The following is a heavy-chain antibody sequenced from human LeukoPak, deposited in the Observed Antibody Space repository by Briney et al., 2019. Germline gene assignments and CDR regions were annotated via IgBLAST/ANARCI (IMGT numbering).Heavy chain of an antibody. J-gene: IGHJ4*02. CDR2: MNPNSGNT. Sequence: GSSVKVSCKASGYTFTSYDINWVRQATGQGLEWMGWMNPNSGNTGYAQKFQGRVTMTRNTSISTAYMELSSLRSEDTAVYYCARGRGPDPRDGYYPPEDYWGQGTLVTVSS. V-gene: IGHV1-8*01. D-gene: IGHD5-24*01. CDR3: ARGRGPDPRDGYYPPEDY. CDR1: GYTFTSYD.